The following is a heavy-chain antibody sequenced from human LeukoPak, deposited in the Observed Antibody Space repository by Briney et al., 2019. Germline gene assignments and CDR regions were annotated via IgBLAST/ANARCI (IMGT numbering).Heavy chain of an antibody. CDR3: ARDGGSYLVSDY. J-gene: IGHJ4*02. Sequence: GASVKVSCKASGYTFTSYAMHWVRQASGQRLEWMGWVNPGNGNTKYSQKFQGRVTISRDTSTSTAYMELRSLRSDDTAVYYCARDGGSYLVSDYWGQGTLVTVSS. V-gene: IGHV1-3*01. D-gene: IGHD1-26*01. CDR2: VNPGNGNT. CDR1: GYTFTSYA.